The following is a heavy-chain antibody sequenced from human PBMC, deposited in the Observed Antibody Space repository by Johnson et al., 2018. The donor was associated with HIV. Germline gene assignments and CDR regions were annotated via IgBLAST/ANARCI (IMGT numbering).Heavy chain of an antibody. CDR3: TRSIAATGRDALDI. D-gene: IGHD6-13*01. V-gene: IGHV3-30*02. CDR2: IRYDGSNK. CDR1: GFTFSSYG. J-gene: IGHJ3*02. Sequence: QVQLVESGGGVVQPGGSLRLSCAASGFTFSSYGMHWVRQAPGKGLEWVAYIRYDGSNKYYADSVKGRFTISRDDSKNTLYLQMNSLKTEDTAVYYCTRSIAATGRDALDIWGQGTMVTVSS.